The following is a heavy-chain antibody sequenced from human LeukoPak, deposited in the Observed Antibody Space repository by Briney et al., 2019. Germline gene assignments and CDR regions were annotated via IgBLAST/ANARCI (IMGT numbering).Heavy chain of an antibody. Sequence: GGSLRLSCAASGFTFSSYGMNWVRQAPGKGLEWVAVISYDGSNKYYADSVKGRFTISRDNFKNTLYLQMNSLRAEDTAVYYCARAYTQRRSNMIVVVPTDYWGQGTLVTVSS. CDR2: ISYDGSNK. D-gene: IGHD3-22*01. CDR1: GFTFSSYG. J-gene: IGHJ4*02. V-gene: IGHV3-30*03. CDR3: ARAYTQRRSNMIVVVPTDY.